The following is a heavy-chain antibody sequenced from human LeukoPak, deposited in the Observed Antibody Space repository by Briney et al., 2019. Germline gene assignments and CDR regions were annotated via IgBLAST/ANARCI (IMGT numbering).Heavy chain of an antibody. CDR3: ARTGYNYGLDY. CDR2: MYSRGST. CDR1: GGSISSYS. J-gene: IGHJ4*02. V-gene: IGHV4-4*08. D-gene: IGHD5-18*01. Sequence: SETLSLTCTVSGGSISSYSWSWIRQPPGKGLEWIGYMYSRGSTNDNPSLKSRVTISRDTSKNQFSLKLSSVTAADTAVYYCARTGYNYGLDYWGQGTLVTVSS.